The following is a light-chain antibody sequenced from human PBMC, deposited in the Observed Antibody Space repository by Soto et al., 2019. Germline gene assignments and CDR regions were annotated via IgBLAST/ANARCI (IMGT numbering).Light chain of an antibody. V-gene: IGKV3-20*01. CDR3: QQYGSPIT. CDR1: QSVSSY. Sequence: EIVLTQSPATLSLSPGERVTLSCRASQSVSSYFAWYQQKPGQAPRLLIYGASSRATGIPDRFSGSGSGTDFTLTISRLEPEDFAVYYCQQYGSPITFGQGTRLEIK. CDR2: GAS. J-gene: IGKJ5*01.